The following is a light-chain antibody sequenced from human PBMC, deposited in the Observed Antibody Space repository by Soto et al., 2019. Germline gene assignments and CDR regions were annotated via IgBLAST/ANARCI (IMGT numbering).Light chain of an antibody. CDR2: EDS. Sequence: QSVLTQPASVSGSPGQSITISCTGTSSDVGSYNLVSWYQQYPGKAPKLMIYEDSRRPSGVSNRFSGSKSGNTASLTISGLQAEDESDYYCCSYAGSSTFVFGTGTQLTVL. J-gene: IGLJ1*01. CDR1: SSDVGSYNL. CDR3: CSYAGSSTFV. V-gene: IGLV2-23*01.